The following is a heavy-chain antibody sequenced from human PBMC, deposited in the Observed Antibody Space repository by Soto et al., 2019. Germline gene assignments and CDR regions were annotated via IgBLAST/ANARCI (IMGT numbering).Heavy chain of an antibody. CDR3: VRGGGGGLFDP. CDR1: GFPFSAYA. Sequence: PGGSLRLSCVASGFPFSAYAMKWVRQAPGKGLEWVSAISGTSSSTYYADSVKGRFTISRDNSKNTLFLQMNSLRAEDTAVYSCVRGGGGGLFDPWGQGTMVTVYS. D-gene: IGHD2-15*01. CDR2: ISGTSSST. V-gene: IGHV3-23*01. J-gene: IGHJ5*02.